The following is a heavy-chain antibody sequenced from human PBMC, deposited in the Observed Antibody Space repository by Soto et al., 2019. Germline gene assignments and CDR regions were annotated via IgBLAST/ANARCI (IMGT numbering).Heavy chain of an antibody. V-gene: IGHV4-31*03. Sequence: SSETLSLTCSVSSDSMNSGGYYWSWIRQHPGKGLEWIGYTYSNGDTYYNPSLKSRVTISVDTSKNQFSLNLTSVTAADTAVYYCARRGGSSSGYYYYAMDVWGQGTTVTVSS. J-gene: IGHJ6*02. CDR1: SDSMNSGGYY. D-gene: IGHD6-6*01. CDR3: ARRGGSSSGYYYYAMDV. CDR2: TYSNGDT.